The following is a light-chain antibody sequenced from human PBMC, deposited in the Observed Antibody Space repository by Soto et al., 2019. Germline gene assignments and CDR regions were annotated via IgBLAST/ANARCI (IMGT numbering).Light chain of an antibody. V-gene: IGLV2-23*02. Sequence: QSALTQPASVSGSPGQSITISCTGTISDVGSYNLVSWYQQHPGKAPKLMIYEVNKQPSGVSNRFSGSKSGNTASLTISGLQAEDEADYYCCSFAGSSTYVFGAGTKVTVL. CDR2: EVN. CDR3: CSFAGSSTYV. J-gene: IGLJ1*01. CDR1: ISDVGSYNL.